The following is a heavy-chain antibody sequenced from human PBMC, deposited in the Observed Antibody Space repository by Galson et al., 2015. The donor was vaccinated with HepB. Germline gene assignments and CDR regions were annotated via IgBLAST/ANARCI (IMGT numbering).Heavy chain of an antibody. CDR2: ISSNGNYI. J-gene: IGHJ3*02. V-gene: IGHV3-21*01. D-gene: IGHD3-10*01. CDR3: ARDHAGRGAFEK. Sequence: SLRLSCAASGFTFSDYTMNWVRQAPGKGLEWVSSISSNGNYIYYVDSVKGRFTISRDNAKNSLYLQMNSLRGEDTAVYYCARDHAGRGAFEKWGQGTMVTVSS. CDR1: GFTFSDYT.